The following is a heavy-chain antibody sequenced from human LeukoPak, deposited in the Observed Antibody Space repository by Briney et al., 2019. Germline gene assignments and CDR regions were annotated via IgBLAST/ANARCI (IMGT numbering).Heavy chain of an antibody. CDR2: IDPNSGAT. Sequence: ASVKVSCKASGYTFTGYYMHWVRQAPGQGLEWMAWIDPNSGATNYAQKFQGRITMTRDTSISTAYVELSRLRSDDTAVYYCARVGATYSGDPWGQGTLVTVSS. V-gene: IGHV1-2*02. CDR3: ARVGATYSGDP. CDR1: GYTFTGYY. D-gene: IGHD1-26*01. J-gene: IGHJ5*02.